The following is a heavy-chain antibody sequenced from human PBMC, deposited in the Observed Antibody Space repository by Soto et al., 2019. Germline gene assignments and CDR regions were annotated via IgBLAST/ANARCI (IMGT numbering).Heavy chain of an antibody. D-gene: IGHD4-17*01. Sequence: GGSLRLSCAASGFTFSSYGMHWVRQAPGKGLEWVAVIWYDGSKKYYADSVKGRFTISRDNSKNTLYLQMNSLRAEDTAVYFCARDRPGGTVTPNGMDVWGQGTTVTVSS. J-gene: IGHJ6*02. CDR2: IWYDGSKK. CDR3: ARDRPGGTVTPNGMDV. CDR1: GFTFSSYG. V-gene: IGHV3-33*01.